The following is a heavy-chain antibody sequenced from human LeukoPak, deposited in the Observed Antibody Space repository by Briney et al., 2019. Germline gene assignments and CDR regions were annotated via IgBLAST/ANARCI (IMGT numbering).Heavy chain of an antibody. V-gene: IGHV1-46*01. Sequence: ASVKVSCKASGYTFTTYYIHWVRQAPGQGLEWMGIVNPSGGSTSYAQKFQGRVTMTRDTSTSTVYMELSSPKSEDTAVYYCARAGLTYDILTGYDAPINYFDYWGQGTLVTVSS. D-gene: IGHD3-9*01. CDR3: ARAGLTYDILTGYDAPINYFDY. CDR2: VNPSGGST. J-gene: IGHJ4*02. CDR1: GYTFTTYY.